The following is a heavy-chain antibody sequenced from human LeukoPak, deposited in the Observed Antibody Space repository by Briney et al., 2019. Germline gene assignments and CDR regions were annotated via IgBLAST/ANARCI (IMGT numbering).Heavy chain of an antibody. V-gene: IGHV4-39*01. CDR2: IYYSETT. J-gene: IGHJ4*02. CDR3: ARSLDSSTWPFDY. D-gene: IGHD6-13*01. Sequence: PSETLSLTCTVCGGSISRSNYYCGWIRQPPGEGVGWFGIIYYSETTYYNPSPTSQVTISVDTFKNQFSLKLTSVTAADTAVYYCARSLDSSTWPFDYWGQGTLVTVPS. CDR1: GGSISRSNYY.